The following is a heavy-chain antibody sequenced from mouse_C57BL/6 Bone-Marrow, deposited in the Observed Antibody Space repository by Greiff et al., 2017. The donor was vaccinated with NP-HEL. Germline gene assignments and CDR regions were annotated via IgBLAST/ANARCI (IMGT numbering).Heavy chain of an antibody. D-gene: IGHD2-13*01. V-gene: IGHV5-17*01. J-gene: IGHJ3*01. CDR1: GFTFSDYG. CDR3: ANLDGDYVY. Sequence: EVQLEESGGGLVKPGGSLQLSCAASGFTFSDYGMHWVRQAPEKGLEWVAYISNGSSTIYYADTVKGRFTISRDNAKNTLFLQMTSLRSEDTAMYYCANLDGDYVYWGQGTLVTVSA. CDR2: ISNGSSTI.